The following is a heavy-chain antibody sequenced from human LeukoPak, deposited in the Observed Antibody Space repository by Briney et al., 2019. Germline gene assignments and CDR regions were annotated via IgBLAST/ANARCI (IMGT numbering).Heavy chain of an antibody. CDR3: AKDSSSWSDAFDI. V-gene: IGHV3-9*01. Sequence: GGSLRLSCAASGFTFDDYAMHWVRQAPGKGLEWVSGISWNSGSIGYADSVKGRFTISRDNAKNSLYLQMNSLRAEDTALYYCAKDSSSWSDAFDIWGQGTMVTVSS. CDR1: GFTFDDYA. D-gene: IGHD6-13*01. CDR2: ISWNSGSI. J-gene: IGHJ3*02.